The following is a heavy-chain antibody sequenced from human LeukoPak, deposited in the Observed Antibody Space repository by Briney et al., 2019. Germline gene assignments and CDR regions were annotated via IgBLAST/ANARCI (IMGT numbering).Heavy chain of an antibody. CDR2: VFYTGDT. Sequence: PSETLSVTCAVSGGSISSFYWSWIRQPPGKGLEWIGYVFYTGDTNSNPSLKSRVTMSLDTSKNQLSLRLTSVTAADTAVYYCARHHFATPFDHWGRGTLVTVSS. CDR1: GGSISSFY. J-gene: IGHJ4*02. V-gene: IGHV4-59*08. D-gene: IGHD2-15*01. CDR3: ARHHFATPFDH.